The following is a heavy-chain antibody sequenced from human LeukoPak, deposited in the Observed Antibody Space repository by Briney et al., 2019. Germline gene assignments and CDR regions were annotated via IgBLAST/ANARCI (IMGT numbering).Heavy chain of an antibody. CDR3: ARVVLTSDWAFDI. CDR2: IFYSGST. CDR1: GGSISSRSHY. V-gene: IGHV4-39*07. J-gene: IGHJ3*02. D-gene: IGHD2-21*02. Sequence: SETLSLTCTVSGGSISSRSHYWGWIRQPPGKGLEWIGNIFYSGSTYYNPSLKSRVTISVDTSKDQFSLNLISVTDADTAVYYCARVVLTSDWAFDIWGQGTMVTVSS.